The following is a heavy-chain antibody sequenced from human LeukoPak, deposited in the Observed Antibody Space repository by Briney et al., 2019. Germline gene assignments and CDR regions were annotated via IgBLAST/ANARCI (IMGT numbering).Heavy chain of an antibody. CDR1: GFTFSSYS. D-gene: IGHD4-11*01. CDR3: ARESTGRSIDY. CDR2: ISSSGTTT. V-gene: IGHV3-48*04. J-gene: IGHJ4*02. Sequence: GGSLRLSCAASGFTFSSYSMNWVRQAPGKGLEWISYISSSGTTTHFADSVKGRFTISRDNAKNSLYLQMNSLRAEDTAVYYCARESTGRSIDYWGQGTLVTVSS.